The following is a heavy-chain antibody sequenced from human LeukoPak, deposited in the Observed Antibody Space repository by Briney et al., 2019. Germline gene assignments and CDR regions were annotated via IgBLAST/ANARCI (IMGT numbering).Heavy chain of an antibody. CDR3: AKGXLGSWYYFDY. V-gene: IGHV3-23*01. CDR1: GFTFGSSA. D-gene: IGHD6-13*01. J-gene: IGHJ4*02. Sequence: GGSLRLSCAASGFTFGSSAMSWVRQAPGKGPEWVSTFSRSGPDTYYADSVKGRFTIFRDNSKNTLYLQMNSLRAEDTAVYYCAKGXLGSWYYFDYWGQGTLVTVSS. CDR2: FSRSGPDT.